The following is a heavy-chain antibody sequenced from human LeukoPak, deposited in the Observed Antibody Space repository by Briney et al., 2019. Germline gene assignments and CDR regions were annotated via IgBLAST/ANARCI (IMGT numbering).Heavy chain of an antibody. CDR3: AKGAAAGTWGTSFDS. CDR2: ISYDGSYE. Sequence: GGSLRLSCAASGFTFNTYPMRWVRQAPGKGLEWVAVISYDGSYEYYAESVKGRFTISRDNSKNTLYLQINSLRAEDTAVYYCAKGAAAGTWGTSFDSWGQGTLVTVTS. J-gene: IGHJ4*02. V-gene: IGHV3-30*01. CDR1: GFTFNTYP. D-gene: IGHD6-13*01.